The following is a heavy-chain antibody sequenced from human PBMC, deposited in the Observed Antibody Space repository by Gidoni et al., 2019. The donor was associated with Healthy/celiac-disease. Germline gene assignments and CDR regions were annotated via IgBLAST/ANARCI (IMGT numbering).Heavy chain of an antibody. D-gene: IGHD5-12*01. Sequence: PGRSLRLSCAASGFTFSSYGMHWVRQAPGKGLEWVAVISHDGSNKYYADSVKGRFTISRDNSKNTLYLHMNSLRAEATAVYYCAKEMATTEPLDYWGQGTLVTVSS. V-gene: IGHV3-30*18. CDR1: GFTFSSYG. CDR3: AKEMATTEPLDY. CDR2: ISHDGSNK. J-gene: IGHJ4*02.